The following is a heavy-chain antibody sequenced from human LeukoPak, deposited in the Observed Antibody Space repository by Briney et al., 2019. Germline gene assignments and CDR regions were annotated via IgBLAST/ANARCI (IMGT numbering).Heavy chain of an antibody. CDR2: VSGNGGST. Sequence: GGSLRLSCAASGFTFSHYYMSWVRQAPVKGLEWVSTVSGNGGSTDYADSVKGRFTISRDNSKNTVYLQMNSLRGDDTAVYYCAKGYGMDVWSQGTTVTVSS. CDR1: GFTFSHYY. CDR3: AKGYGMDV. J-gene: IGHJ6*02. V-gene: IGHV3-23*01.